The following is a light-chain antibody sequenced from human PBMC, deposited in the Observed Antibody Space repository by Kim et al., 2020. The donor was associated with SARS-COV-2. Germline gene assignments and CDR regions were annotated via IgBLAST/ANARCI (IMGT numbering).Light chain of an antibody. Sequence: VSPGERATRSCGASQSIRSNLAWYQQKPGQAPRLLIFGASTRATGIPARFSGSGSGTEFILTFSSLQSEDSAVYYCQQYTNLPLTFGGGTKVDIK. CDR1: QSIRSN. CDR3: QQYTNLPLT. V-gene: IGKV3-15*01. J-gene: IGKJ4*01. CDR2: GAS.